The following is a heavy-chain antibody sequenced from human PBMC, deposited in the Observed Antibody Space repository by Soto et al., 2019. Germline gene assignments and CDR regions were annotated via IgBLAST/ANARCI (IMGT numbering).Heavy chain of an antibody. V-gene: IGHV3-53*01. J-gene: IGHJ4*02. CDR1: GFTVSSNY. D-gene: IGHD3-16*01. CDR2: IYSGGST. Sequence: GGSLRLSCAASGFTVSSNYMSWVRQAPGKGLEWVSVIYSGGSTYYADSVKGRFTISRNNSKNTLYLQMNSLSAEATAVYYCARDGRLGEVGLFDYWGQGTLVTVSS. CDR3: ARDGRLGEVGLFDY.